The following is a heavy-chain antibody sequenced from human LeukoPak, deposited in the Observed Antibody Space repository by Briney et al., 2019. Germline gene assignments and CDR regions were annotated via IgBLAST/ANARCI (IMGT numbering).Heavy chain of an antibody. CDR1: GGTFSSYG. V-gene: IGHV1-69*04. CDR3: AREPDVDLDTFRGDGLDI. Sequence: ASVKVSCKASGGTFSSYGLTWVRQAPGQGLEWMGRSIPILGISTYAQKFQGRVTITADKFTSTTYMELSSLKSEDTAVYYCAREPDVDLDTFRGDGLDIWGQGTMVTVPS. CDR2: SIPILGIS. J-gene: IGHJ3*02. D-gene: IGHD5-24*01.